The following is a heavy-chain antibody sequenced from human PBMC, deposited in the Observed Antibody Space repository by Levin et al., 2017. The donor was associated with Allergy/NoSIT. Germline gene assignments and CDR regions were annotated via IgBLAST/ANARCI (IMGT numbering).Heavy chain of an antibody. V-gene: IGHV4-39*01. J-gene: IGHJ2*01. CDR3: ARLRYWGYLFDL. CDR1: GGSISSSSYY. D-gene: IGHD3-16*01. CDR2: IYYSGST. Sequence: KASETLSLTCTVSGGSISSSSYYWGWIRQPPGKGLEWIGSIYYSGSTYYNPSLKSRVTISVDTSKNQFSLKLSSVTAADTAVYYCARLRYWGYLFDLWGRGTLVTVSS.